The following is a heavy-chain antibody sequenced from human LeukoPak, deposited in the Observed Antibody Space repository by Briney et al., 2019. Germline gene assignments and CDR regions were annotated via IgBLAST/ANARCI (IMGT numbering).Heavy chain of an antibody. CDR2: VYYTGST. Sequence: WETLSLTCTVSGGSVSSSTYYWGWIRQPPGKGLEWIGSVYYTGSTYYNPSLESRVTMSADTSKNHFSLKLRSVTAADTAVYYCARFSNSSSHYGMDVWGQGTTVTVSS. CDR1: GGSVSSSTYY. D-gene: IGHD3-22*01. J-gene: IGHJ6*02. V-gene: IGHV4-39*02. CDR3: ARFSNSSSHYGMDV.